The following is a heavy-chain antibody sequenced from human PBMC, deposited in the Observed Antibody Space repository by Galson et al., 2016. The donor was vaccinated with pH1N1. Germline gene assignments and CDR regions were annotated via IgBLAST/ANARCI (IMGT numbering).Heavy chain of an antibody. CDR2: IDWDDDK. CDR1: GFSLRTSGMC. Sequence: PALVKPTQTLTLTCTFSGFSLRTSGMCVSWIRQPPGKALEWLALIDWDDDKYYSTSLKTRLTISKDTSKHQVVLTMTNMDPVDTATYYCARMLYGDYTNYVGYWGLGTVVTVSS. D-gene: IGHD4-17*01. V-gene: IGHV2-70*01. CDR3: ARMLYGDYTNYVGY. J-gene: IGHJ4*02.